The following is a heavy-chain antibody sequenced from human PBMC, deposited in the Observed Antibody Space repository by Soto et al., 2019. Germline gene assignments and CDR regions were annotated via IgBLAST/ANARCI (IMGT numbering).Heavy chain of an antibody. V-gene: IGHV3-30-3*01. CDR1: GFTFSSHV. Sequence: QVQLVESGGGVVQPGRSLRLSCAASGFTFSSHVMHWVRQAPGKGLEWVALISYDGSNEYYADSVKGRFTISRDNSKNMLYLQMNSLRTEDTAMYYCARDVVSKGSVDDWGQGTLVTVSS. D-gene: IGHD2-15*01. J-gene: IGHJ4*02. CDR2: ISYDGSNE. CDR3: ARDVVSKGSVDD.